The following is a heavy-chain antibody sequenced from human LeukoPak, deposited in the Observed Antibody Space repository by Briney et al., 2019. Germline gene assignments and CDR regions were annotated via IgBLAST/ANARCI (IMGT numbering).Heavy chain of an antibody. V-gene: IGHV3-23*01. Sequence: PGGSLRLSCAASGFTFSSYAMSWVRQAPGKGLEWVSAISGSGGSTYYADSVKGRFTISRGNSKNTLYLQMNSLRAEDTAVYYCAKDREGSDSSSWYYFDYWGQGTLVTVSS. CDR3: AKDREGSDSSSWYYFDY. CDR2: ISGSGGST. J-gene: IGHJ4*02. D-gene: IGHD6-13*01. CDR1: GFTFSSYA.